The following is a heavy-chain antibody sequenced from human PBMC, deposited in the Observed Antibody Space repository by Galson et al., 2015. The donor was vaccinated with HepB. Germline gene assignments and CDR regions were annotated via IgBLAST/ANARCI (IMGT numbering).Heavy chain of an antibody. D-gene: IGHD6-13*01. CDR2: IRSKANNYAT. CDR1: GFTFSGSA. Sequence: SLRLSCAASGFTFSGSAIHWVRQASGKGPEWVGRIRSKANNYATSYVPSLKGRFTISRDDSKNMAYLHMKSLKIEDTGVYYCTRLGDFSGYSSRWGQGTLVTASS. J-gene: IGHJ4*02. V-gene: IGHV3-73*01. CDR3: TRLGDFSGYSSR.